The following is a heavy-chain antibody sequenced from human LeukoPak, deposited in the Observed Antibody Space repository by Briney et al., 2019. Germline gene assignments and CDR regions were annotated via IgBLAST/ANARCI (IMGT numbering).Heavy chain of an antibody. CDR2: ISSSSSYT. V-gene: IGHV3-11*06. CDR3: ARDRRTSTIVGATTYYYYNMDV. J-gene: IGHJ6*02. D-gene: IGHD1-26*01. Sequence: PGGSLRLSCAASGFTFSDYYMSWIRQAPGKGLEWVSYISSSSSYTNYADSVKGRFTISRDNTKNSLYLQMNSLRAEDTAVYYCARDRRTSTIVGATTYYYYNMDVWGQGTTVTVSS. CDR1: GFTFSDYY.